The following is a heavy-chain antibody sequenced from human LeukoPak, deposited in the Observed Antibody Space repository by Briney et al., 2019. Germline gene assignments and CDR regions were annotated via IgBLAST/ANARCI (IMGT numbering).Heavy chain of an antibody. Sequence: SETLSLTCAVYGGPFSGYYWSWIRQPPGKGLEWIGEINHSGSTNYNPSLKSRVTISVDTSKNQFSLKLSSVTAADTAVYYCARGRGSSWYWEYFQHWGQGTLVTVSS. CDR3: ARGRGSSWYWEYFQH. V-gene: IGHV4-34*01. CDR1: GGPFSGYY. D-gene: IGHD6-13*01. J-gene: IGHJ1*01. CDR2: INHSGST.